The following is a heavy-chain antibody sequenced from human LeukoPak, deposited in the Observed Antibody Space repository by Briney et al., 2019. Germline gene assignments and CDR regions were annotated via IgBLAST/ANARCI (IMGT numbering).Heavy chain of an antibody. CDR1: GFTFSSYG. CDR3: ASTYYYDSSGYSYHDAFDI. D-gene: IGHD3-22*01. CDR2: ISYDGSNK. Sequence: GGSLRLSCAASGFTFSSYGMHWVRQAPGKGLEWVAVISYDGSNKYYADSVKGRFTISRDNSKNTLYLQMNSLRAEDTAVYYCASTYYYDSSGYSYHDAFDIWGQGTMVTVSS. J-gene: IGHJ3*02. V-gene: IGHV3-30*03.